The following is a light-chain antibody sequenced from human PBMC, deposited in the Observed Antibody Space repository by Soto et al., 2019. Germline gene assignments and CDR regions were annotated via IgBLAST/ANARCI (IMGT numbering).Light chain of an antibody. CDR1: SSDVGGYNY. V-gene: IGLV2-8*01. Sequence: QSVLTQPPSASGSPGQSVTISCTGTSSDVGGYNYVSWYQQHPGKAPKLMIYEVTKRPSGVPDRFSDSRSGNTASLTVSGLQADDEADYYCSSFAGSNDYVVFGGGTKLTVL. J-gene: IGLJ2*01. CDR3: SSFAGSNDYVV. CDR2: EVT.